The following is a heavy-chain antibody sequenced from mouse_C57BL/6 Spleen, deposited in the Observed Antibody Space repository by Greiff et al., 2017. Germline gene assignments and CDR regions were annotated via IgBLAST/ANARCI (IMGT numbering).Heavy chain of an antibody. D-gene: IGHD2-4*01. J-gene: IGHJ3*01. V-gene: IGHV1-64*01. Sequence: QVQLQQPGAELVKPGASVKLSCKASGYTFTSYWMHWVKQRPGQGLEWIGMIHPNSGSTNYNEKFKSKATLTVDKSSSTAYMQLGSLTSEDSAVYYCARFDYDGAWFAYWGQGTLVTVSA. CDR3: ARFDYDGAWFAY. CDR1: GYTFTSYW. CDR2: IHPNSGST.